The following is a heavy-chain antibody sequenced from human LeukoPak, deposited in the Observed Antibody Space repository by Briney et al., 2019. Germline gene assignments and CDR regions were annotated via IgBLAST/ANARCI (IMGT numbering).Heavy chain of an antibody. CDR3: ARVAVSGPTGWFDS. Sequence: GSLRLSCAGSGFALKSYSLTWVRQAPGKGLEWVSSISSTSAYIHYADSVKGRFTISRDNVDNVVHLEMNSLGAEDTATYYCARVAVSGPTGWFDSWGQGTLVIVSS. V-gene: IGHV3-21*01. D-gene: IGHD2-8*02. J-gene: IGHJ5*01. CDR2: ISSTSAYI. CDR1: GFALKSYS.